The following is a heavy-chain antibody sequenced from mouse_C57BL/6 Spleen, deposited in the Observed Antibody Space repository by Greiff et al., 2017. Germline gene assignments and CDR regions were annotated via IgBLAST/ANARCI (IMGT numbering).Heavy chain of an antibody. V-gene: IGHV1-53*01. CDR1: GYTFTSYW. CDR3: AREDRYYAMDY. CDR2: INPSNGST. Sequence: QVQLQQSGTELVKPGASVKLSCKASGYTFTSYWMHWVKQRPGQGLEWIGNINPSNGSTKYNEKFKGKATLTVDTSSSTAYMELHSLTSEDSAVYFCAREDRYYAMDYWGQGTSVTVSS. J-gene: IGHJ4*01.